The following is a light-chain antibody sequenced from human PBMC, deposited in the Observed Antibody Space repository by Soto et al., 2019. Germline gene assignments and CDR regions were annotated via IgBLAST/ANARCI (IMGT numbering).Light chain of an antibody. CDR3: AAWEDSLSGPV. CDR2: RNN. CDR1: SSNIGSNY. J-gene: IGLJ2*01. Sequence: QSVLTQPPSASGTPGQRFTISCSGSSSNIGSNYVYWYQQLPGTAPKLLTYRNNQRTSGVPDRFSGSKSGTSASLAISGLRSEDEADYYCAAWEDSLSGPVFGGGTKLTV. V-gene: IGLV1-47*01.